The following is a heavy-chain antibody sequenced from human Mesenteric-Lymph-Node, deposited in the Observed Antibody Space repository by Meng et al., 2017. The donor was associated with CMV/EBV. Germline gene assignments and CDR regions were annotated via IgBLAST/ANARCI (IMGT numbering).Heavy chain of an antibody. D-gene: IGHD2/OR15-2a*01. Sequence: SETLSLTCTVSGDSLNSGDYYWSWIRQPPGKGLEWIGYIYHTGNTYYNPSLENRLTMPVDTSKNQFSLRLTSVTATDTAMYYCARGNRGFDNWGLGALVTVSS. CDR2: IYHTGNT. CDR1: GDSLNSGDYY. V-gene: IGHV4-30-4*01. CDR3: ARGNRGFDN. J-gene: IGHJ4*02.